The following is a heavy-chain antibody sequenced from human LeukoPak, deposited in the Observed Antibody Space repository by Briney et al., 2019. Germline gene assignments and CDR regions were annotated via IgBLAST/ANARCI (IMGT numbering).Heavy chain of an antibody. CDR2: I. Sequence: SESLSLTCTVSSGSISTSNYYWGWVRQPPGKALEWIGNILQPVPQESSHHITRHVQEPVLLKLNSVTAADTAVYYCAKSNGYGLIDIWGQGTMVTVSS. J-gene: IGHJ3*02. CDR1: SGSISTSNYY. D-gene: IGHD3-22*01. V-gene: IGHV4-39*07. CDR3: AKSNGYGLIDI.